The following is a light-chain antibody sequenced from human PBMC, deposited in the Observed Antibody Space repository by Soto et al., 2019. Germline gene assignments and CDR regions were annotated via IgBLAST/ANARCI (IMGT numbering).Light chain of an antibody. CDR2: VDSDGSH. Sequence: QSVLTQSPSASASLGASVKLTCTLDSGHSTYAIAWHQQQPERSPRYLMKVDSDGSHTKVDGIPDRFSGSSSGAERYLTISSLQSEDEADYYCQTWGTGIWVFGGGTKVTVL. CDR3: QTWGTGIWV. V-gene: IGLV4-69*01. J-gene: IGLJ3*02. CDR1: SGHSTYA.